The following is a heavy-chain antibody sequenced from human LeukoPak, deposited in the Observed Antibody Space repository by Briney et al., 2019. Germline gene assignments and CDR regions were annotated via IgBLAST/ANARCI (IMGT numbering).Heavy chain of an antibody. V-gene: IGHV3-23*01. D-gene: IGHD3-3*01. J-gene: IGHJ4*02. CDR1: GFTFSSYA. Sequence: GGSLRLSCSASGFTFSSYAMSWVRQAPGKGLEWVSAISGSGGSTYYADSVKGRFTISRDNSKNTLYLQMNSLRAEDTAVYYCATPIFGVVTKADYFDYWGQGTLVTVSS. CDR2: ISGSGGST. CDR3: ATPIFGVVTKADYFDY.